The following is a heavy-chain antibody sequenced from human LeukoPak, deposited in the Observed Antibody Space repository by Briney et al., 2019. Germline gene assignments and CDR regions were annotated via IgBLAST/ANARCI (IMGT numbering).Heavy chain of an antibody. CDR2: ISGSGGST. V-gene: IGHV3-23*01. D-gene: IGHD3-22*01. J-gene: IGHJ5*02. Sequence: PGGSLRLSCAASGFTFSSYAMSWVRQAPGKGLEWVSAISGSGGSTYYADSVKGRFTISRDNSKNTLYLQMNSLRAEDTAVYYCAKAQYYYDSSDWFDPWGQGTLVTVSS. CDR3: AKAQYYYDSSDWFDP. CDR1: GFTFSSYA.